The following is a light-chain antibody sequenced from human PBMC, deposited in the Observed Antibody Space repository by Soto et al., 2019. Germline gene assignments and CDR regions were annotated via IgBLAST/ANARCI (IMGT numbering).Light chain of an antibody. V-gene: IGKV3-15*01. CDR1: QNIRTN. CDR2: GAS. Sequence: EIVMTQSPATLSVSPGERATLSCRASQNIRTNLAWYQQKPGQAPRLLIYGASTRATGIPVRFSGSGSGTEFTLAINSLPSEDFAVYYCKHYNTWPGFGQGTKLEIK. CDR3: KHYNTWPG. J-gene: IGKJ2*01.